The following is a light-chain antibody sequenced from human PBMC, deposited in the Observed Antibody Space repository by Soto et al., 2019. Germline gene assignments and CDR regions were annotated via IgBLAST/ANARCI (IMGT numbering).Light chain of an antibody. V-gene: IGKV3-20*01. CDR2: GAS. CDR3: QQYGSSPST. Sequence: EIVLTQSPGTLSLSPGERATLSCRASQSLSSNYLAWYQQKPGQSPRLLIFGASSRATGIPDRFSGSGSGTDFTLTISRLEPEDFAVYYCQQYGSSPSTFGQGTKREIK. CDR1: QSLSSNY. J-gene: IGKJ2*01.